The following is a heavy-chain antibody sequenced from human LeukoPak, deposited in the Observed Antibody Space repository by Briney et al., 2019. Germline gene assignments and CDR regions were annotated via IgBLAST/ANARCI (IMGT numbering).Heavy chain of an antibody. CDR2: IIPIFGTA. CDR3: ARDLRECVVVPAATYYCYYGMDV. D-gene: IGHD2-2*01. CDR1: GGTFSSYA. V-gene: IGHV1-69*13. Sequence: SVKVSCKASGGTFSSYANSWVRQAPGQGLEWMGGIIPIFGTANYAQKFQGRVTITADESTSTAYMELSSLRSEDTAVYYCARDLRECVVVPAATYYCYYGMDVWGQGTTVTVSS. J-gene: IGHJ6*02.